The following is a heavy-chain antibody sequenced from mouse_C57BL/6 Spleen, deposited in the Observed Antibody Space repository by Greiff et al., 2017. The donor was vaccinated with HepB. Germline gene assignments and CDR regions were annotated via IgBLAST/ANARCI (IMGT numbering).Heavy chain of an antibody. J-gene: IGHJ2*01. CDR3: ARGGPIYYGNYAYFDY. CDR1: GYTFTDHT. D-gene: IGHD2-1*01. CDR2: IYPRDGST. Sequence: VQLQQSDAELVKPGASVKISCKVSGYTFTDHTIHWMKQRPEQGLEWIGYIYPRDGSTKYNEKFKGKATLTADKSSSTAYMQLNSLTSEDSAVYFCARGGPIYYGNYAYFDYWGQGTTLTVSS. V-gene: IGHV1-78*01.